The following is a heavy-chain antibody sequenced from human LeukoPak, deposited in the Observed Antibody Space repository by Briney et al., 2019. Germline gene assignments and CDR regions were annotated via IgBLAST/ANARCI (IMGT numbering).Heavy chain of an antibody. CDR3: ANYGRDSSGWSPGAFDI. J-gene: IGHJ3*02. Sequence: GGPRGLSGAAPEFTFGTYAMTWVRQAPGKGLEWFPAIGGSGGSTYYADSVKGRFTISRDNSKNTLYLQMNSLRAEDTAVYYCANYGRDSSGWSPGAFDIWGQGTMVTVSS. CDR1: EFTFGTYA. CDR2: IGGSGGST. D-gene: IGHD6-25*01. V-gene: IGHV3-23*01.